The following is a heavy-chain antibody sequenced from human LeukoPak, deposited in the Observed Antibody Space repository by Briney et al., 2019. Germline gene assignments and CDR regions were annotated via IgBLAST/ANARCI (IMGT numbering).Heavy chain of an antibody. J-gene: IGHJ4*02. CDR2: ISGSGGST. V-gene: IGHV3-23*01. CDR1: GFTFSTYG. Sequence: PGGSLRLSCAASGFTFSTYGMTWVRQAPGKGLEWVSSISGSGGSTYYADSVKGRVTISRDNAKNSLYLEMNSLSAEDTAVYYCARDRGWLQSDYWGQGALVTVSS. D-gene: IGHD5-24*01. CDR3: ARDRGWLQSDY.